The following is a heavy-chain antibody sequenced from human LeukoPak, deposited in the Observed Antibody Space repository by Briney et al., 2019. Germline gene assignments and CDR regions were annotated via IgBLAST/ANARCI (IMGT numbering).Heavy chain of an antibody. D-gene: IGHD3-10*01. V-gene: IGHV3-23*01. CDR3: AKGSTYGQSDY. CDR2: ISGSGGST. J-gene: IGHJ4*02. CDR1: GFTFSSYA. Sequence: PGGSLRLSCVASGFTFSSYALTWVRLAPGKGLEWVSAISGSGGSTYYADSVKGRFTISRDNSRKTLHLQLNSLRVEDTAVYYCAKGSTYGQSDYWGEGTLVTVSS.